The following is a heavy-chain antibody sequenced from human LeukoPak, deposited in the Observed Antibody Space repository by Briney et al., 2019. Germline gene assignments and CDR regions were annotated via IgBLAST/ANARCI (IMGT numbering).Heavy chain of an antibody. CDR3: ARHRLNWGYFDY. J-gene: IGHJ4*02. CDR1: GYTFTGYY. D-gene: IGHD7-27*01. CDR2: INPNSGGT. Sequence: ASVKVSCKASGYTFTGYYMYWVRQAPGQGLEWMGWINPNSGGTNYAQKFQGRVTMTRDTSISTAYMELSRLRSDDTAVYYCARHRLNWGYFDYWGQGTLVTVSS. V-gene: IGHV1-2*02.